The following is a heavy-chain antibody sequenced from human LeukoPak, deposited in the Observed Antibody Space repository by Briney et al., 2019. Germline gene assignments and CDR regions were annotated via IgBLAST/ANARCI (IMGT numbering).Heavy chain of an antibody. Sequence: GGSLRLSCAASGFTFSNYAMIWVRQAPGKGLEWVSGISASGDFIHYADSVKGRFTISGDNSKNTLYLQINSLRADDTAVYYCAKSLPNPSYWGQGTLVTVSS. CDR3: AKSLPNPSY. CDR1: GFTFSNYA. J-gene: IGHJ4*02. V-gene: IGHV3-23*01. CDR2: ISASGDFI. D-gene: IGHD1-14*01.